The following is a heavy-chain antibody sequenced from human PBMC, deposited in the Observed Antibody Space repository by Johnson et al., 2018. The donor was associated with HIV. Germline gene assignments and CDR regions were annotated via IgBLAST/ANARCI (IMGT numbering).Heavy chain of an antibody. V-gene: IGHV3-13*01. D-gene: IGHD2-2*01. CDR1: GFTFSNYD. CDR2: IGTAGDT. CDR3: VRARGYALAVDI. Sequence: VQLMESGGGLVQPGGSLRLSCAVSGFTFSNYDMHWVRQASVKGLEWVSVIGTAGDTYYPASAKDRFTISRENAKNSLYLQMKSLGAGDTAVYYCVRARGYALAVDIWGQGTRVNVS. J-gene: IGHJ3*02.